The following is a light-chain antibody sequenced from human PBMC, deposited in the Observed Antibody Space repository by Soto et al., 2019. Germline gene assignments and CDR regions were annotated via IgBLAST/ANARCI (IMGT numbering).Light chain of an antibody. V-gene: IGLV2-14*03. CDR1: SSDVGDFNY. CDR2: DVT. J-gene: IGLJ2*01. CDR3: SSYSSSTTHVV. Sequence: QSALTQPASVSGSPGRSVTISCTGTSSDVGDFNYVSWYQHLPGRAPKLIIYDVTNRPSGISYRFSASKSGRTACLTISGLQAEDEADYYCSSYSSSTTHVVFGGGTKLTVL.